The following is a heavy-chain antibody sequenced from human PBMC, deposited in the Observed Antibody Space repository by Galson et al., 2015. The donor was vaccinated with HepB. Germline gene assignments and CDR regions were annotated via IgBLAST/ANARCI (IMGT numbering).Heavy chain of an antibody. CDR3: VRDGGSPEQLGTYFSYYMDV. J-gene: IGHJ6*03. Sequence: CAISGDSVSSNTAAWHWIRQSPSRGLEWLGRTYYRSKWYKEYAVSVKSRITINADTSRNQFSLQLNSVTPEDTAEYYCVRDGGSPEQLGTYFSYYMDVWGKGTTVTVSS. CDR2: TYYRSKWYK. V-gene: IGHV6-1*01. D-gene: IGHD1-14*01. CDR1: GDSVSSNTAA.